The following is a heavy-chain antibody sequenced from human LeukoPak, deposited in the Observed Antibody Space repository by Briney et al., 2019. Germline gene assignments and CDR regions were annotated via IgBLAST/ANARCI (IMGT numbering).Heavy chain of an antibody. D-gene: IGHD6-13*01. J-gene: IGHJ6*02. Sequence: GESLKISCKGSGYSFTSYWIGWVRQMPGKGLEWMGIIYPGDSDIRYSPSFQGQVTISADKSISTAYLQWSSLRASDTAMYYCVVQAALGTSGVWGQGTTVTVSS. CDR2: IYPGDSDI. V-gene: IGHV5-51*01. CDR1: GYSFTSYW. CDR3: VVQAALGTSGV.